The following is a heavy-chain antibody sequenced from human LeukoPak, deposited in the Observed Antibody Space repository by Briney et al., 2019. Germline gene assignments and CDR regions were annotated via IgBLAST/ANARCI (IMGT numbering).Heavy chain of an antibody. CDR1: GYTFTGYY. Sequence: ASVKVSCKASGYTFTGYYMHWVRQAPGQGLEWMGRINPNSGGTNYAQKFQGRVTMTRDTSISTAYMELSRLRSDDTAVYYRARVGYSSGWSDYWGRGTLVTVSS. V-gene: IGHV1-2*06. D-gene: IGHD6-19*01. CDR3: ARVGYSSGWSDY. CDR2: INPNSGGT. J-gene: IGHJ4*02.